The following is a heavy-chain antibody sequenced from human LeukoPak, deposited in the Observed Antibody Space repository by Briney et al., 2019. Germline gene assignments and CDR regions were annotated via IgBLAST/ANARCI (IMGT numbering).Heavy chain of an antibody. CDR1: GGSISSYY. Sequence: PSETLSLTCTVSGGSISSYYWSWIRQPAGKGLEWIGRIYTSGSTNYNPSLKSRVTMSVDTSKNQFSLRLSSVTAADTAVYYCATCNSCYSRAFDIWGQGTMVTVSS. CDR2: IYTSGST. D-gene: IGHD2-2*02. J-gene: IGHJ3*02. V-gene: IGHV4-4*07. CDR3: ATCNSCYSRAFDI.